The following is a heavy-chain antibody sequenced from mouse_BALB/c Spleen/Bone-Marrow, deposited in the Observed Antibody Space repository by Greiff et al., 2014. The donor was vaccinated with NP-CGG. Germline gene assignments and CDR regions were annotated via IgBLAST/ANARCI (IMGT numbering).Heavy chain of an antibody. CDR1: GYSFTGYY. J-gene: IGHJ3*01. CDR3: ARQLYGNYAY. V-gene: IGHV1S30*01. Sequence: VQLQQSGPELVKPGPSVKISCKASGYSFTGYYMHWVKQSHGKSLEWIGEINPYNGGTSYNRKFKGKATLTVDTSSSTAFMELHSLTSEDSLVYYCARQLYGNYAYWGQGTLVTVSA. D-gene: IGHD2-10*02. CDR2: INPYNGGT.